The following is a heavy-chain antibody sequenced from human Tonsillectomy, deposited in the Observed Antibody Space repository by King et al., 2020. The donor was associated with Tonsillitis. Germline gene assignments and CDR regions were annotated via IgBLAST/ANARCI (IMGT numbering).Heavy chain of an antibody. V-gene: IGHV4-34*01. CDR3: ARGRSTGPNVYMDV. J-gene: IGHJ6*03. CDR1: GGSCSGYY. D-gene: IGHD4-11*01. Sequence: VQLQQWGAGLLKPSETLSLTCAVYGGSCSGYYWSWIRQPPGKGLEWIGEINHSGSTNYNPSLKSRVTISVDTSKNQFSLKLSSVTAADTAVYYCARGRSTGPNVYMDVWGKGTTVTVSS. CDR2: INHSGST.